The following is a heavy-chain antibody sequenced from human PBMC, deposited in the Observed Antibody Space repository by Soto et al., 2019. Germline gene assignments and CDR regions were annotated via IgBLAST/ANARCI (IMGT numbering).Heavy chain of an antibody. CDR3: ARVDLRGYSYGYDYYYGMDV. V-gene: IGHV5-51*01. CDR2: IYPGDSDT. D-gene: IGHD5-18*01. J-gene: IGHJ6*02. CDR1: GYSFTSYW. Sequence: PGASLKISCKGSGYSFTSYWIGWVRQMPGKGLAWMGIIYPGDSDTRYSPSFQGQVTISADKSISTAYLQWSSLKASDTAMYYCARVDLRGYSYGYDYYYGMDVWGQGTTVTVSS.